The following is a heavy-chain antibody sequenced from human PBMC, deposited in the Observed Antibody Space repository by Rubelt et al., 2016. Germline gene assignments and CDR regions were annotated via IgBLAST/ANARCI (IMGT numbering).Heavy chain of an antibody. CDR2: IKQDGSEK. CDR1: GFTFDDYA. J-gene: IGHJ4*02. V-gene: IGHV3-7*01. D-gene: IGHD6-13*01. CDR3: AREAAAGTCGFDY. Sequence: EVQLVESGGVVVQPGGSLRLSCAASGFTFDDYAMHWVRQAQGKGLEWVANIKQDGSEKYYVDSVKGRFTISRDNAKNSRCLQMNSLRVEDTAMYYGAREAAAGTCGFDYWGQGTLVTVSS.